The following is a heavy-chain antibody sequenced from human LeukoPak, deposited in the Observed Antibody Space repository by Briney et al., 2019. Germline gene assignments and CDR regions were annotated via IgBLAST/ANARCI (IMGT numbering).Heavy chain of an antibody. Sequence: PSEKLSCKWEERGGGISSSYWSWLRQPQGKGLEWIGYIHYSGSTNYKASLKSRVSISVNTSKNQFSLKLSSVTAADTAVYYCARLTGYSSESWFDPWGQGTLVTVSS. J-gene: IGHJ5*02. CDR3: ARLTGYSSESWFDP. CDR1: GGGISSSY. CDR2: IHYSGST. D-gene: IGHD3-9*01. V-gene: IGHV4-59*01.